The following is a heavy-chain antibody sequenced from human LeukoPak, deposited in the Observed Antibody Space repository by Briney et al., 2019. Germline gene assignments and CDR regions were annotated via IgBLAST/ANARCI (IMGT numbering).Heavy chain of an antibody. Sequence: PSETLSLTCTVSGGSISSSSYYWGWIRQPPGKGLEWIGSIYYSGSTYYNPSLKSRVTISVDTSKNQFSLKLSSVTAADTAVYYCARHAAYSSSWYLNYYYYMDVWGKGTTVTISS. D-gene: IGHD6-13*01. CDR1: GGSISSSSYY. V-gene: IGHV4-39*01. CDR3: ARHAAYSSSWYLNYYYYMDV. J-gene: IGHJ6*03. CDR2: IYYSGST.